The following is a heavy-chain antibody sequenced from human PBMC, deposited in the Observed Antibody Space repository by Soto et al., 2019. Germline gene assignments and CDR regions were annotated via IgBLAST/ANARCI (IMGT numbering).Heavy chain of an antibody. CDR2: IIHSEST. Sequence: SETLSLTCAVYGGSFSAYYWSWVRQPPGKGLEWIGEIIHSESTKYNPSLKSRVTISVDTPKNQFSLKLSSVTAADTAVYYCARQRPTDGRWEFANYYGMDVWGQGTPVTVS. J-gene: IGHJ6*02. CDR3: ARQRPTDGRWEFANYYGMDV. CDR1: GGSFSAYY. D-gene: IGHD1-26*01. V-gene: IGHV4-34*12.